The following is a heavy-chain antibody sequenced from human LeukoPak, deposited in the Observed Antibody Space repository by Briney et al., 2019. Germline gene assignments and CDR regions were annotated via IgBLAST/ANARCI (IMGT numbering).Heavy chain of an antibody. Sequence: GGSLRLSCAASGFSVSNNHVTWVRQAPGKGLEWVSVISNSGTTYYSDSVKGRFTISRDNSKNTLYLQMNSLRAEDTAVYYCARVMRSGSPFDYWGQGTLVTVSS. CDR3: ARVMRSGSPFDY. V-gene: IGHV3-53*01. J-gene: IGHJ4*02. D-gene: IGHD1-26*01. CDR2: ISNSGTT. CDR1: GFSVSNNH.